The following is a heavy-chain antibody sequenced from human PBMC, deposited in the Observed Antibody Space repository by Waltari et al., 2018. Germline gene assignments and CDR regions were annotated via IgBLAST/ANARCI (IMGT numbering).Heavy chain of an antibody. J-gene: IGHJ1*01. V-gene: IGHV3-30*18. D-gene: IGHD6-19*01. CDR1: GFTFSSHD. CDR2: KSYDGNNK. CDR3: AKGSGWHEFTEYFQD. Sequence: QVQLVESGGGVVQPGRSLRVSCVASGFTFSSHDMHWVRQAPGKGLAWVAVKSYDGNNKYYAYSVQGRVTVSRDNSKNTLYLQMNSLRAEDTAMYYCAKGSGWHEFTEYFQDWCQGTLVTVSS.